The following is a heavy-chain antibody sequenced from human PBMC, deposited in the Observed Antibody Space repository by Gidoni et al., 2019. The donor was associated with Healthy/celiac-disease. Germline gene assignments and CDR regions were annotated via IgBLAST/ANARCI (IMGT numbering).Heavy chain of an antibody. CDR3: AREDDYGDHGAFDI. Sequence: EVQLVESGGGLVKPGGSLRLSCAASGFTFSSYSMNWVRQAPGKGLEWGSSISSSSSYIYYEDSVKGRFTIARDNAKNSLYLQMNSLRAEDTAVYYCAREDDYGDHGAFDIWGQGTMVTVSS. D-gene: IGHD4-17*01. CDR2: ISSSSSYI. J-gene: IGHJ3*02. CDR1: GFTFSSYS. V-gene: IGHV3-21*01.